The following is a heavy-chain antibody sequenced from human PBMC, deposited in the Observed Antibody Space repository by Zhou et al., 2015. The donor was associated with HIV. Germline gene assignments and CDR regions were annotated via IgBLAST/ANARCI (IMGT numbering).Heavy chain of an antibody. D-gene: IGHD6-13*01. CDR3: ARGPSIKYSSSWSPPLILDSFDY. J-gene: IGHJ4*02. V-gene: IGHV1-69*12. Sequence: QVQLLQSGPEVKKPGSSVKVSCKTSAGTFSNYVFTWVRQAPGQGLEYVGGIIPISDSTNSAQKFQDRVSITADESTSTVYMELRSLTSGDTAVYYCARGPSIKYSSSWSPPLILDSFDYWGQGTLVTVSS. CDR1: AGTFSNYV. CDR2: IIPISDST.